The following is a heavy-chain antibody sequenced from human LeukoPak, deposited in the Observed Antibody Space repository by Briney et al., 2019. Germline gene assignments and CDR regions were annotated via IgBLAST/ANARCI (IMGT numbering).Heavy chain of an antibody. CDR2: INPNSGGT. V-gene: IGHV1-2*02. D-gene: IGHD2-2*01. J-gene: IGHJ5*02. Sequence: ASAKVSCKASGYTFTGYYMHWVRQAPGQGLEWMGWINPNSGGTNYAQKFQGRVTMTRDTSISTAYMELSRLRSDDTAVYYCARDLGYCSSTSCYRGSVWFDPWGQGTLVTVSS. CDR1: GYTFTGYY. CDR3: ARDLGYCSSTSCYRGSVWFDP.